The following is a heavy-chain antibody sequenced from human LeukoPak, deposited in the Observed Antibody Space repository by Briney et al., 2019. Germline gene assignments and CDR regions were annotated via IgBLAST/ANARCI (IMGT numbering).Heavy chain of an antibody. Sequence: SETLSLTCTVSGGSISSYYWSWIRQPPGKGLEWTGYIYYSGSTNYNPSLKSRVTISVDTSKNQFSLKLSSVTAADTAVYYCARETTYYYDSSGYYYGRYFDYWGQGTLVTVSS. J-gene: IGHJ4*02. CDR1: GGSISSYY. CDR2: IYYSGST. CDR3: ARETTYYYDSSGYYYGRYFDY. V-gene: IGHV4-59*01. D-gene: IGHD3-22*01.